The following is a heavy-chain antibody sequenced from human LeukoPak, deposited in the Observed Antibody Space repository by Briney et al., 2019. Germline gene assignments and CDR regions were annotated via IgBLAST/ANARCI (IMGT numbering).Heavy chain of an antibody. CDR2: INHSGST. Sequence: GSLRLSCAASGFTFTTYWMHWIRQPPGKGLEWIGEINHSGSTNYNPSLKSRVTISVDTSKNQFSLKLSSVTAADTAVYYCARGSRLGYCSSTSCYNWFDPWGQGTLVTVSS. D-gene: IGHD2-2*01. J-gene: IGHJ5*02. V-gene: IGHV4-34*01. CDR3: ARGSRLGYCSSTSCYNWFDP. CDR1: GFTFTTYW.